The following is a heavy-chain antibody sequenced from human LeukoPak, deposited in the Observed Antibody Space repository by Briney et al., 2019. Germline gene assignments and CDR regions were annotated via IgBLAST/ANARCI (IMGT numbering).Heavy chain of an antibody. Sequence: GGSLRLSCAASGFTFSSYAMSWVRQAPGKELEWVSAISGSGGSTYYADSVKGRFTISRDNSKNTLYLQMNSLRAEDTAVYYCAKGGALYCSGGSCYGGFIDYWGQGTLVTVSS. D-gene: IGHD2-15*01. J-gene: IGHJ4*02. CDR3: AKGGALYCSGGSCYGGFIDY. CDR1: GFTFSSYA. V-gene: IGHV3-23*01. CDR2: ISGSGGST.